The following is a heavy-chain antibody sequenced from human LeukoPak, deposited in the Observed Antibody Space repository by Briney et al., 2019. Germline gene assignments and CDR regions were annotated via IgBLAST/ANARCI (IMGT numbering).Heavy chain of an antibody. V-gene: IGHV1-18*04. CDR1: GHSFTSYG. CDR2: ISTYNGNT. Sequence: ASVQVSRKATGHSFTSYGVSWLRQAPGQGLEWMGWISTYNGNTNYAQKLQGRVTMTTDTSTSTAYMELRSLRSDDTAVYYCARGVVVPAAILKGGYYYYGMDVWGQGTTVTVSS. D-gene: IGHD2-2*02. J-gene: IGHJ6*02. CDR3: ARGVVVPAAILKGGYYYYGMDV.